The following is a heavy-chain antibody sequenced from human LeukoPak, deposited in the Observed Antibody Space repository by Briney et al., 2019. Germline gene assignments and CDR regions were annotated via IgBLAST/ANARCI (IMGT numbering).Heavy chain of an antibody. V-gene: IGHV4-4*07. CDR3: ATAGRGSRGRNSYFDH. CDR2: IYTSGST. Sequence: SETLSLTCTVSGGSISSYYWSWIRQPPGKGLEWIGRIYTSGSTNYNPSLKSRVTISIDTSKNQFSLKLSSVTAADTAVYYCATAGRGSRGRNSYFDHWGRGTLVTVSS. D-gene: IGHD6-19*01. J-gene: IGHJ2*01. CDR1: GGSISSYY.